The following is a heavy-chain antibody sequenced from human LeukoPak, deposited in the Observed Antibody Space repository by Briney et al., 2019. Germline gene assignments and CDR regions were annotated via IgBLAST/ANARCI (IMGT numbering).Heavy chain of an antibody. V-gene: IGHV3-30*18. CDR1: GFTFSSYG. CDR3: AKMYGYYYDSSGYPIDY. J-gene: IGHJ4*02. Sequence: PGGSLRLSCAASGFTFSSYGMHWVRQAPGKGLEWVAVISYDGSNKYYADSVKGRFTISRDNSKNTLYLQMNSLRAEDTAVYYCAKMYGYYYDSSGYPIDYWGQGTLVTVSS. D-gene: IGHD3-22*01. CDR2: ISYDGSNK.